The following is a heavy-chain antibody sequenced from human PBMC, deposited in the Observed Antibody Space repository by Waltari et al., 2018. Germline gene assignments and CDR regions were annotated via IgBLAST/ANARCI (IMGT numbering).Heavy chain of an antibody. D-gene: IGHD1-7*01. J-gene: IGHJ5*02. Sequence: QVQLQESGPGLVKPSQTLSLTCTVSGGSISSGDYYWSWIRQPPGKGLEWIGYIYYSGSTYYNRSLKSRVTISVDTSKNQFSLKLSSVTAADTAVYYCARATGTTRGWFDPWGQGTLVTVSS. CDR3: ARATGTTRGWFDP. CDR2: IYYSGST. V-gene: IGHV4-30-4*08. CDR1: GGSISSGDYY.